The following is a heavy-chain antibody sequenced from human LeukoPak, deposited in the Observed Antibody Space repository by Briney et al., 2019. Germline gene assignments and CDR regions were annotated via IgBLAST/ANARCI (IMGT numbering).Heavy chain of an antibody. CDR3: ARDIADSSGPTPHAFDI. D-gene: IGHD3-22*01. CDR1: GGSISSYY. CDR2: IYYSGST. Sequence: SETLSLTCTVSGGSISSYYWSWIRQPPGKGLEWIGYIYYSGSTNYNPSLKSRVTISVDTSKNQFSLKLSSVTAADTAVYYCARDIADSSGPTPHAFDIWGQGTMVTVSS. V-gene: IGHV4-59*12. J-gene: IGHJ3*02.